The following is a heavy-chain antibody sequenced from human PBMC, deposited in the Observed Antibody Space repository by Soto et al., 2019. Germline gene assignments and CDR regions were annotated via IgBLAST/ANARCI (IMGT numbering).Heavy chain of an antibody. J-gene: IGHJ6*03. Sequence: SETLSLTCTVSGGSISSSSYYWGWIRQPPGKGLEWIGSIYYSGSTYYNPSLKSRVTISVDTSKNQFSLKLSSVTAAYTAVYYSAGLGSGSYYRYYYYYYMDVWGKGTTVTVSS. CDR3: AGLGSGSYYRYYYYYYMDV. V-gene: IGHV4-39*01. CDR1: GGSISSSSYY. CDR2: IYYSGST. D-gene: IGHD3-10*01.